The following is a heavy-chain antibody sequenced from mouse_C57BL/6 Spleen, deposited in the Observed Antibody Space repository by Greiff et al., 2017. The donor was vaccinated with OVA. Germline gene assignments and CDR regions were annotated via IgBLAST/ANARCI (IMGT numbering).Heavy chain of an antibody. CDR2: IDPEDGDT. J-gene: IGHJ1*03. V-gene: IGHV14-1*01. CDR1: GFNIKDYY. CDR3: TTDYYGSSFYWYFDV. Sequence: EVQLVESGAELVRPGASVKLSCTASGFNIKDYYMHWVKQRPEQGLEWIGRIDPEDGDTEYAPQFQGKATMTADTSSNTAYLHLSSQTSEDAAVYYCTTDYYGSSFYWYFDVWGTGTTVTVSS. D-gene: IGHD1-1*01.